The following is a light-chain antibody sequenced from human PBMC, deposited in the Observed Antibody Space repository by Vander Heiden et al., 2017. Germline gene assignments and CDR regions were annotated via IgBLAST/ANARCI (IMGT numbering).Light chain of an antibody. CDR1: DIGSKS. CDR2: DDS. CDR3: QVWDSTSDLYV. V-gene: IGLV3-21*02. Sequence: SYVLTQPPSVSVAPGQTARITCGGNDIGSKSVHWYQQKPGRAPVLVVYDDSDRPSGIPERFSGSSSGNTATLTISRVEAGDEADYYCQVWDSTSDLYVFGTGSKVTVL. J-gene: IGLJ1*01.